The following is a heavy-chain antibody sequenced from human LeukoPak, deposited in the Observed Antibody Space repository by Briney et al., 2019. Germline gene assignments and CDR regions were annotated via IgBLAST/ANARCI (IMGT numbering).Heavy chain of an antibody. J-gene: IGHJ3*02. CDR3: VRDHREVATVFDI. CDR1: GFTFSSYA. D-gene: IGHD5-24*01. Sequence: GGSLRLSCAASGFTFSSYAMHWVRQAPGKGLEWVAVISYDGSNKYYADSVKGRFTISRDNSKNTLYLQMNSLRAEDTAMYYCVRDHREVATVFDIWGQGTMVTVSS. CDR2: ISYDGSNK. V-gene: IGHV3-30*07.